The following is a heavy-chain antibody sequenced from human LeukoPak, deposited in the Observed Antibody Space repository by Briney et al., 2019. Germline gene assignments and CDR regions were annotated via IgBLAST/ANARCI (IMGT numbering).Heavy chain of an antibody. CDR2: INPNSGVT. CDR1: GYTFTGYC. CDR3: ARDPIAAADYYYYYYMDV. V-gene: IGHV1-2*02. J-gene: IGHJ6*03. D-gene: IGHD6-13*01. Sequence: ASVKVSCKASGYTFTGYCMHWVRQAPGQGLEWMGWINPNSGVTNYAQKFQGRVTMTRDTSISTAYMELSRLRSDDTAVYYCARDPIAAADYYYYYYMDVWGKGTTVSVSS.